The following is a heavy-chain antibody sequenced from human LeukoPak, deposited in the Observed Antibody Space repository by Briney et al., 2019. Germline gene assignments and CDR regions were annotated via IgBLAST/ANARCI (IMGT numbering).Heavy chain of an antibody. CDR3: AREATRYYDYVWGSYRLYYFDY. CDR2: IKQDGSEK. Sequence: GGSLRLSCAASGFTFSNYWMNWVRQAPGKGLEWVANIKQDGSEKYYVDSVKGRFTISRDNAKNSLYLQMNSLRAEDTAVYYCAREATRYYDYVWGSYRLYYFDYWGQGARVTVSS. J-gene: IGHJ4*02. CDR1: GFTFSNYW. V-gene: IGHV3-7*01. D-gene: IGHD3-16*02.